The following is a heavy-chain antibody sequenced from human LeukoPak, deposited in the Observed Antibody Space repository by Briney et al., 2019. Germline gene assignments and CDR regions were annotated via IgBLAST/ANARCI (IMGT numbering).Heavy chain of an antibody. CDR1: GFTFSRIA. V-gene: IGHV3-23*01. D-gene: IGHD1-1*01. CDR2: IRSNGDTA. CDR3: AKGQELDDGVFDS. J-gene: IGHJ4*02. Sequence: GGSLRLSCAASGFTFSRIAMTWVRQAPGKGLEWVSTIRSNGDTAYNADSVRGRFAISRDNSKNALFLQMNSLRVEDTAIHYRAKGQELDDGVFDSWGQGTLVTVSS.